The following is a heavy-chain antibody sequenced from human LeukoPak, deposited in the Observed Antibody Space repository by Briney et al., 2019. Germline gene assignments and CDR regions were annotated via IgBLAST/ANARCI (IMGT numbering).Heavy chain of an antibody. CDR1: GGSIGSGGYY. CDR3: ARDGVWRDCSSTSCYTVALGIDI. D-gene: IGHD2-2*02. CDR2: IYYSGST. V-gene: IGHV4-31*03. Sequence: PSQTLSLTCTVSGGSIGSGGYYWSWIRQHPGKGLEWIGYIYYSGSTYYNPSLKSRVTISVDTSKNQFSLKLSSVTAADTAVYYCARDGVWRDCSSTSCYTVALGIDIWGQGTMVTVSS. J-gene: IGHJ3*02.